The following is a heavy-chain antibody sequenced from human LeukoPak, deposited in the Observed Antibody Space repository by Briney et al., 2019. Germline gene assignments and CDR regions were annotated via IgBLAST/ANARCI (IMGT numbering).Heavy chain of an antibody. V-gene: IGHV1-18*04. CDR3: ARAGKKPGSNWFDP. D-gene: IGHD1-14*01. CDR1: GYSFTSYW. Sequence: GESLKISRKGSGYSFTSYWIGWVRQAPGQGLEWMGWISAYNGNTNYAQKLQGRVTMTTDTSTSTAYMELRSLRSGDTAVYYCARAGKKPGSNWFDPWGQGTLVTVSS. CDR2: ISAYNGNT. J-gene: IGHJ5*02.